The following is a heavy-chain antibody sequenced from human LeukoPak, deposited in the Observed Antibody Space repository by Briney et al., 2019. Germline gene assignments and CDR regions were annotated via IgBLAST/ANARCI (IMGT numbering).Heavy chain of an antibody. D-gene: IGHD4-17*01. Sequence: PSETLSLTCTVSDGSITNYDWSWVRQPPEKGLEFIGHVHYSGTANYNPSLRSRVTISIDTSKKHFFLKLKSVTAADTAVYFCARGYGDFRVEGRYFHSWGQGTLVTVSS. CDR1: DGSITNYD. J-gene: IGHJ4*02. CDR3: ARGYGDFRVEGRYFHS. CDR2: VHYSGTA. V-gene: IGHV4-59*01.